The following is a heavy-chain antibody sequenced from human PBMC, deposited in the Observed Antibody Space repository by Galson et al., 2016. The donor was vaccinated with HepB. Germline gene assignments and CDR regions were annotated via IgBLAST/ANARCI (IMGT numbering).Heavy chain of an antibody. CDR2: IDWDDDK. D-gene: IGHD3-22*01. Sequence: PALVKPTQTLTLTCTLSGFSLSTSETCVSWIRQSPGKALEWLALIDWDDDKFYNTSLKTRLSIPTDTSKNQVVLTMTNMDPVDAGTYYCARERYFYDTTGADWYFDIWGRGTLVTVSS. CDR1: GFSLSTSETC. V-gene: IGHV2-70*01. J-gene: IGHJ2*01. CDR3: ARERYFYDTTGADWYFDI.